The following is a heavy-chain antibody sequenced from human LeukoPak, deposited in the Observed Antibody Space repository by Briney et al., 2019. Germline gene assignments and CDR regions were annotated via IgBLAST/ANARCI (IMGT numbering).Heavy chain of an antibody. J-gene: IGHJ4*02. Sequence: GGSLRLYCAASGFTFSSYAMSWVRQASGKGLEWVSAISGSGGSTNYADSVKGRFTISRDNSKNTLYLQMNSLRAEDTAVYYCAKVGSGSFYWGQGTLVTVSS. V-gene: IGHV3-23*01. CDR2: ISGSGGST. D-gene: IGHD1-26*01. CDR3: AKVGSGSFY. CDR1: GFTFSSYA.